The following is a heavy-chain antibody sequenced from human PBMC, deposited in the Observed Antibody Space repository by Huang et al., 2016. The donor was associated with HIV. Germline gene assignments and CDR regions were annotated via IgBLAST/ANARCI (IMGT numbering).Heavy chain of an antibody. V-gene: IGHV4-39*01. CDR2: ISYIGGT. CDR1: GGSITSSSYY. J-gene: IGHJ3*02. Sequence: QLQLQGSGPGLVKPSETLSLTCTVSGGSITSSSYYWGWIRQPPGKGLEWVGSISYIGGTDSTPSLTCRVTVSVDTSNNQFSLKLSSVTAADTAVYYCARHFSYYDSSGYTPWDAFDIWGQGTMVTVSS. CDR3: ARHFSYYDSSGYTPWDAFDI. D-gene: IGHD3-22*01.